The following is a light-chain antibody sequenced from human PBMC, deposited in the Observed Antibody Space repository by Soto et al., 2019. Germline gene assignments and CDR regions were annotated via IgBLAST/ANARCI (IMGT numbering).Light chain of an antibody. CDR2: EVS. Sequence: QSALTQPASASGSPGQSVTFSCTGTSNDVGGYNYVSWYQQHPGKAPKLMISEVSKRPSGVPDRFSGSKSGNTASLTVSGLQAEDEADYYCSSFAGSNGLVFGRGTKVTVL. CDR1: SNDVGGYNY. J-gene: IGLJ2*01. V-gene: IGLV2-8*01. CDR3: SSFAGSNGLV.